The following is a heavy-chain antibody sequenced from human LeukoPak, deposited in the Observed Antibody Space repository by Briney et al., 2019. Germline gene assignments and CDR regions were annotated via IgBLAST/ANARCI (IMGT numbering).Heavy chain of an antibody. Sequence: GGSLTLSCAASGFKFRRYSMNWVHQAPGKRLQWVSYISSSSSYIYYADSVKGRSTISKDNARYSLYRTLNSLRAEDTAVYYCARDDGYSNFDNWGQGTLVTVSS. V-gene: IGHV3-21*01. CDR2: ISSSSSYI. CDR1: GFKFRRYS. J-gene: IGHJ4*02. CDR3: ARDDGYSNFDN. D-gene: IGHD5-24*01.